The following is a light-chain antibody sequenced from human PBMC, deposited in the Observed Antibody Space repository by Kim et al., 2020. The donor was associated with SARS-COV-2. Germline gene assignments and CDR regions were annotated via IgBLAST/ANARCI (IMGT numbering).Light chain of an antibody. J-gene: IGKJ2*01. CDR3: QQYGSSPPYT. Sequence: SPEERASLSCSASQSVSNSYFAWYQQRPGQAPRLLICAVSRRATGIPDRFSGSGSGTDFTLTISRLEPEDFAVYYCQQYGSSPPYTFGQGTKLEI. V-gene: IGKV3-20*01. CDR2: AVS. CDR1: QSVSNSY.